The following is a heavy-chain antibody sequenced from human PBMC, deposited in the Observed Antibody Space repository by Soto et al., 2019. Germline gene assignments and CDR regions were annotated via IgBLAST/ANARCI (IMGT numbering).Heavy chain of an antibody. CDR2: IFYSGST. V-gene: IGHV4-59*01. J-gene: IGHJ4*02. Sequence: SETQALTCPVSGDSLSTYYSSWIRPPPGKRLEWLGYIFYSGSTTYNPSLKRRVTISVDTSTNQFALKLRSVTAADTATYYCARFKRGYSYGSVIDFWGQGTLVTVSA. CDR1: GDSLSTYY. D-gene: IGHD5-18*01. CDR3: ARFKRGYSYGSVIDF.